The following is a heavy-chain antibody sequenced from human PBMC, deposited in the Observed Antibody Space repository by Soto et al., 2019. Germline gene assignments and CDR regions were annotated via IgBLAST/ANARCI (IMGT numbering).Heavy chain of an antibody. CDR1: GYTFTVYY. V-gene: IGHV1-2*04. CDR2: INPNSGGT. J-gene: IGHJ6*02. CDR3: AISIILAAPYGMDV. Sequence: GASVKVSCKASGYTFTVYYIHWVRQAPGQGLERMGWINPNSGGTKYAQKFQGWVTMTRDTSISPAYKELSRLRSDDTAVYYSAISIILAAPYGMDVWGQGTTVIGS. D-gene: IGHD3-3*02.